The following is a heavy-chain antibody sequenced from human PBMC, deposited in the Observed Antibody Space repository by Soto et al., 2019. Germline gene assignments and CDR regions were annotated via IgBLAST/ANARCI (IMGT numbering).Heavy chain of an antibody. V-gene: IGHV4-59*10. D-gene: IGHD3-22*01. CDR3: ARVCPSYYYDSSGYSYGMDV. Sequence: PSETLSLTCAVAGGSISSYYWSWIRQPAGKGLEWIGRIYTSGSTNYNPSLKSRVTMSVDTSKNQFCLMLSSVTAADTAVYYCARVCPSYYYDSSGYSYGMDVWGQGTTVTVSS. CDR2: IYTSGST. J-gene: IGHJ6*02. CDR1: GGSISSYY.